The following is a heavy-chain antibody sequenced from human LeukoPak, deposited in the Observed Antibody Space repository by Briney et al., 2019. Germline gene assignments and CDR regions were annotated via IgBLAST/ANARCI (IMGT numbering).Heavy chain of an antibody. Sequence: GGSLRLSCAASGFTFSSYGMHWVRQAPGKGLEWVAVISYDGSNKYYADSVKGRFTISRDNSKNTLYLQMSSLRAEDTAVYYCAKDRYGDYGALDYWGQGTLVTVSS. CDR2: ISYDGSNK. D-gene: IGHD4-17*01. J-gene: IGHJ4*02. CDR3: AKDRYGDYGALDY. CDR1: GFTFSSYG. V-gene: IGHV3-30*18.